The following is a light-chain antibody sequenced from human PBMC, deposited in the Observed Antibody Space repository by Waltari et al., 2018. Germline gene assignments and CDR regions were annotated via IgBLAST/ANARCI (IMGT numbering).Light chain of an antibody. CDR2: DAY. V-gene: IGKV3-20*01. Sequence: EIVLTQSPGTLSLSPGERATLSCRASQSVGRSLVWYQQKPGQAPRLLIYDAYPRATGIPDRFSGGGSGTDFSLTISRLEPEDFAVYYCQKYERLPATFGQGTKVEIK. CDR3: QKYERLPAT. J-gene: IGKJ1*01. CDR1: QSVGRS.